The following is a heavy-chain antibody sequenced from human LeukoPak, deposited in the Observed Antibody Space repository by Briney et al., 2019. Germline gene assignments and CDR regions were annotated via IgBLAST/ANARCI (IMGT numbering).Heavy chain of an antibody. Sequence: ASVKVSCKASGYTFTGYYMHWVRQAPGQGLEWMGWINPNSDGTNYAQKFQGRVTMTRDTSISTAYMELSRLRSDDTAVYYCARDPASDTAMGVCWGQGTLVTVFS. CDR2: INPNSDGT. CDR1: GYTFTGYY. V-gene: IGHV1-2*02. J-gene: IGHJ4*02. CDR3: ARDPASDTAMGVC. D-gene: IGHD5-18*01.